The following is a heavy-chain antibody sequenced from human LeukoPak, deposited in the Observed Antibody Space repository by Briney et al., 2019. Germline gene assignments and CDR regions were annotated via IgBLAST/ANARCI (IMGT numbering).Heavy chain of an antibody. Sequence: KASETLSLTCTVSAGFVSNSNYYWGWIRQPPGKGLEWIGSIYYSGSTYYNPSLKSRVTISVDTSKSQFSLKLSSVTAADTAVYYCAREMITFGGVIVGAGVWFDPWGQGTLVTVSS. D-gene: IGHD3-16*02. CDR1: AGFVSNSNYY. CDR3: AREMITFGGVIVGAGVWFDP. CDR2: IYYSGST. J-gene: IGHJ5*02. V-gene: IGHV4-39*07.